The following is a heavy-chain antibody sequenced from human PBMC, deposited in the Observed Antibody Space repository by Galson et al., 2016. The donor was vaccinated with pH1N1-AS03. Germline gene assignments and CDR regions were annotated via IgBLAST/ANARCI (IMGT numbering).Heavy chain of an antibody. CDR1: GGTFSSYA. V-gene: IGHV1-69*06. CDR3: ARGMVTRTYYGMDV. J-gene: IGHJ6*02. Sequence: SVKVSCKASGGTFSSYAFSWVRQAPGQGLEWMGGVIPIFGTTNYAQKFQGRATITADKSTSTPYMELRSLRSDDTAVYYCARGMVTRTYYGMDVRGQGTTVTVSS. D-gene: IGHD2-21*02. CDR2: VIPIFGTT.